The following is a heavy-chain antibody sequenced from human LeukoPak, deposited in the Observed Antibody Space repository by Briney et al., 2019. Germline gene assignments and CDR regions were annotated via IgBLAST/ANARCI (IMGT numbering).Heavy chain of an antibody. Sequence: PSETLSLTCTVSGGSISSSSYYRGWIRQPPGKGLEWIGEINHSGSTNYNPSLKSRVTISVDTSKNQFSLKLSSVTAADTAVYYCAREVRGRYYYDGRRYYYYMDVWGKGTTVTVSS. CDR2: INHSGST. CDR1: GGSISSSSYY. CDR3: AREVRGRYYYDGRRYYYYMDV. D-gene: IGHD3-22*01. V-gene: IGHV4-39*07. J-gene: IGHJ6*03.